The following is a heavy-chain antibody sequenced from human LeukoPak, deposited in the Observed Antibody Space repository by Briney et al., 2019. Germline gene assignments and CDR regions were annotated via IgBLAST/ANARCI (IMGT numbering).Heavy chain of an antibody. D-gene: IGHD5-18*01. CDR1: GFTFSSYG. Sequence: GGSLRLSCAASGFTFSSYGMHWVRQAPGKGLEWVAVMSYDGSTKYYAESVKGRFTISRDKSKNTLFLQMDSLRAEDTAVYYCARQGDVDTAMDIWGQGTLVTVSS. J-gene: IGHJ4*02. CDR2: MSYDGSTK. V-gene: IGHV3-30*03. CDR3: ARQGDVDTAMDI.